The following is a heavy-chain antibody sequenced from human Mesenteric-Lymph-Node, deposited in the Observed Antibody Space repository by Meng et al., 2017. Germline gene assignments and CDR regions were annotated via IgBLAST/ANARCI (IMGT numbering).Heavy chain of an antibody. CDR1: EYTFTDWC. CDR2: ISAYNGNT. CDR3: ARSSLLGKYQLSRHRGIDY. D-gene: IGHD2-2*01. V-gene: IGHV1-18*01. Sequence: VQVVQSGAEVKKSGASVKVSCKASEYTFTDWCIYWVRQAPGQGLEWMGRISAYNGNTNYAQKLQGRVTMTTDTSTSTAYMELRSLRSDDTAVYYCARSSLLGKYQLSRHRGIDYWGQGTLVTVSS. J-gene: IGHJ4*02.